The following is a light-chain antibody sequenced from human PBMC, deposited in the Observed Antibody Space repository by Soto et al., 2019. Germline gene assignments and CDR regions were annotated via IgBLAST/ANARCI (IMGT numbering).Light chain of an antibody. J-gene: IGKJ4*01. CDR2: DAS. CDR3: QQRSNS. V-gene: IGKV3-11*01. Sequence: EIVLTQSPATLSFSPGDRAVLSCRASQSVSRSLTWYQHKPGQAPRLLIYDASTRATGIPRRFSGSGSGTDFTLTISSLEPEDFAVYYCQQRSNSFGGGTKVEIK. CDR1: QSVSRS.